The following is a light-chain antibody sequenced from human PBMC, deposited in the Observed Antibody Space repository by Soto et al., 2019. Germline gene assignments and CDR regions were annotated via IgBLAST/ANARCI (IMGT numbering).Light chain of an antibody. CDR1: QSLVYSDGNTY. Sequence: DAVLTQSPLSLPVTLGRPASISCRSSQSLVYSDGNTYLTRFQQRPGQSPSRLLFEVSKRHSGAQDRFSGSGSGTDFTMKISRVEADDVGFYCCMQGSAWALTFGGGTKVDIK. V-gene: IGKV2-30*01. CDR3: MQGSAWALT. CDR2: EVS. J-gene: IGKJ4*01.